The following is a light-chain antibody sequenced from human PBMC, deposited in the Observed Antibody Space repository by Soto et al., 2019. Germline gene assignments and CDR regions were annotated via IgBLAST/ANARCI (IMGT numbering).Light chain of an antibody. CDR2: KAS. CDR3: QQYNSDSRT. V-gene: IGKV1-5*03. Sequence: DIQMTQSPSTLSTSVGDRVTITCRASQSISAWLAWYQQKPGKAPKLLIYKASILESGVPSRFSGSGSGTEFTLTISSLQPDDFATYYCQQYNSDSRTFGQGTKVEIK. CDR1: QSISAW. J-gene: IGKJ1*01.